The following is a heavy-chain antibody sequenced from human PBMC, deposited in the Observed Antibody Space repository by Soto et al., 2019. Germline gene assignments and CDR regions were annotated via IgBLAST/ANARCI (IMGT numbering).Heavy chain of an antibody. CDR3: ARVLISAYGGYEYYFDY. V-gene: IGHV3-53*04. D-gene: IGHD5-12*01. CDR1: GFTVSSNY. Sequence: GGSLRLSCAASGFTVSSNYMSWVRQAPGKGLEWVSVIYSGGSTYYADSVKGPFTISRHNSKNTLYLQMNSLRAEDTAVYYCARVLISAYGGYEYYFDYWGQGTLVTVSS. J-gene: IGHJ4*02. CDR2: IYSGGST.